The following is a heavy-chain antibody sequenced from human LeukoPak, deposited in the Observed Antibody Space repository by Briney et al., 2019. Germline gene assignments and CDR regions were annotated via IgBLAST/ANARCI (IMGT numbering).Heavy chain of an antibody. D-gene: IGHD6-13*01. V-gene: IGHV4-34*01. CDR3: ARGIAAAGTIHDYYYYYYMDV. CDR2: CNHSGST. CDR1: DGSFSGHY. Sequence: PSETLSLTCAVYDGSFSGHYWSWIRQPPGKGLDWVGECNHSGSTNYNPSLKSRVTISVDTSKNQFSLKLSSVTAADTAVYYCARGIAAAGTIHDYYYYYYMDVWGKGTTVTVSS. J-gene: IGHJ6*03.